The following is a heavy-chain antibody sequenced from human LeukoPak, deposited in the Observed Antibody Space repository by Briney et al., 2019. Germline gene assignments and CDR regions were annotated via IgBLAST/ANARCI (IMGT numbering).Heavy chain of an antibody. V-gene: IGHV1-2*02. CDR2: INPNSGGT. CDR3: AREQEVYGMDV. Sequence: GSVTVSRMASGYTFTGYYMHWVRQAPGQGLEWMGCINPNSGGTNYAQKFQGRVTMTRDTSISTAYRELSRLRSDDTAVYGRAREQEVYGMDVWGQGTTVTVSS. CDR1: GYTFTGYY. J-gene: IGHJ6*02.